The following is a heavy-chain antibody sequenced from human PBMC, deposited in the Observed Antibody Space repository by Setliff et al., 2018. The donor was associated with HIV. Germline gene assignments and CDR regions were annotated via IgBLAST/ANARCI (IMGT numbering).Heavy chain of an antibody. CDR1: GYTFTSYA. V-gene: IGHV1-69*05. J-gene: IGHJ5*02. D-gene: IGHD2-2*01. Sequence: VASVKVSCKASGYTFTSYAISWVRQAPGQGLEWMGGIIPIFGTANYAQKFQGRVTITTDESTSTAYMELSSLRSEDTAVYYCASGYCSSTSCFYNWFDPWGQGTLVTVSS. CDR3: ASGYCSSTSCFYNWFDP. CDR2: IIPIFGTA.